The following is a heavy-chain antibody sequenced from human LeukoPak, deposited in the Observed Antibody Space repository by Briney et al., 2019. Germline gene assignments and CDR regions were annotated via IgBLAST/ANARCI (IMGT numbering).Heavy chain of an antibody. Sequence: SETLSLTCAVYGGSFSGYYWSWIRQPPVKGLEWIGEINHSGSTNYNPSLKSRVTISVDTSKNQFSLKLSSVTAADTAVYYCARINRVVVTAVAYYFDYWGQGTLVTVSS. CDR3: ARINRVVVTAVAYYFDY. CDR2: INHSGST. J-gene: IGHJ4*02. CDR1: GGSFSGYY. D-gene: IGHD2-2*01. V-gene: IGHV4-34*01.